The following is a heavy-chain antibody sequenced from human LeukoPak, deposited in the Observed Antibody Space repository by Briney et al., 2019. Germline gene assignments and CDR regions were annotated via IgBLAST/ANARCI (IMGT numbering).Heavy chain of an antibody. Sequence: ASVKVSCKASGYTFTSYGISWVRQAPGQGLEWMGWISAYNGNTNYAQKLQGRVTMTTDTSTSTAYMELRSLRSDDTAVYSCAREHYCSSTSCYFNWFDPWGQGTLVTVSS. J-gene: IGHJ5*02. CDR3: AREHYCSSTSCYFNWFDP. CDR1: GYTFTSYG. CDR2: ISAYNGNT. V-gene: IGHV1-18*01. D-gene: IGHD2-2*01.